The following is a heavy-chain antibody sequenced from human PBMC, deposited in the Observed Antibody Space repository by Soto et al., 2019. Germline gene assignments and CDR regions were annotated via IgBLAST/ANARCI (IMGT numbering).Heavy chain of an antibody. V-gene: IGHV1-69*06. CDR3: AREMGDYYYDSSGYSHFDY. J-gene: IGHJ4*02. CDR1: GGTFSSYA. D-gene: IGHD3-22*01. CDR2: IIPIFGTA. Sequence: SVKVSCKASGGTFSSYAISWVRQAPGQGLEWMGGIIPIFGTANYAQKFQGRVTITADKSTSTAYMELSSLRSEDTAVYYCAREMGDYYYDSSGYSHFDYWGQGTLVTVSS.